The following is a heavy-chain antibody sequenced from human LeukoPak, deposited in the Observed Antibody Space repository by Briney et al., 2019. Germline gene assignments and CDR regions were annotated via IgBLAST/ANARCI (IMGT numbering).Heavy chain of an antibody. Sequence: SETLSLTCTVSGGAISLYYWSWIRQPPGKGLEWIGYFYYSGSTNYNPSLKSRVTLSVDTSKSQFSMKLSSVTAADTAVYYCARGGSIVGATPHDTFDIWGQGTLVTVSS. CDR2: FYYSGST. D-gene: IGHD1-26*01. CDR3: ARGGSIVGATPHDTFDI. J-gene: IGHJ3*02. V-gene: IGHV4-59*01. CDR1: GGAISLYY.